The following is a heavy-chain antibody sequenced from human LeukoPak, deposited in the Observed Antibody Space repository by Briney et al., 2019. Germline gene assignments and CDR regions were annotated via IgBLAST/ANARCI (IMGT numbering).Heavy chain of an antibody. CDR3: ARQKRGYYFDY. CDR2: ISSSSSYI. J-gene: IGHJ4*02. Sequence: GGSLRPSCAASGFTFSSYSMNWVRQAPGKGLEWVSSISSSSSYIYYADSVKGRFTISRDNAKNSLYLQMNSLRAEDTAVYYCARQKRGYYFDYWGQGTLVTVSS. CDR1: GFTFSSYS. V-gene: IGHV3-21*01.